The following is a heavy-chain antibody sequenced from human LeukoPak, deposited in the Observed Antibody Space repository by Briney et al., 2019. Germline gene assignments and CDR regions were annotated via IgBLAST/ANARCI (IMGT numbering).Heavy chain of an antibody. Sequence: GGSLRLSCAASGFTFSNYNMNWVRQAPGKGLEWVSSISSGSTYIYYADSVKGRFTISRDNAKNSLYLQMNSLRAEDTAVYYCAKDSEDDFGDYLDYWGQGTLVTVSS. CDR2: ISSGSTYI. CDR3: AKDSEDDFGDYLDY. D-gene: IGHD4-17*01. V-gene: IGHV3-21*04. J-gene: IGHJ4*02. CDR1: GFTFSNYN.